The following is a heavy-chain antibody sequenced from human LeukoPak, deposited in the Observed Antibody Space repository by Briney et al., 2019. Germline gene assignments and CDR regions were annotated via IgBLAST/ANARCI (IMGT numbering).Heavy chain of an antibody. CDR2: ITGSGGRT. Sequence: WGSLRLSCAASGFTFSSYAMNWVRQAPGKGLECVSAITGSGGRTYYADSVKGRFTISRDIAKNSLYLQMNSLRAEDTALYYCARGVSEYSSGWREKFDYWGQGTLVTVSS. CDR1: GFTFSSYA. V-gene: IGHV3-23*01. CDR3: ARGVSEYSSGWREKFDY. J-gene: IGHJ4*02. D-gene: IGHD6-19*01.